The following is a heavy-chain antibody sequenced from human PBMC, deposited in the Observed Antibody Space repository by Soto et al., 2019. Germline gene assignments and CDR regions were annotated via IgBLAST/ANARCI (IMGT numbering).Heavy chain of an antibody. D-gene: IGHD3-10*01. CDR2: IYYSGST. V-gene: IGHV4-59*01. CDR1: GGSISSYY. CDR3: ARDLRGDYYYGMDV. Sequence: SETLSLTCTVSGGSISSYYWSWIRQPPGKGLEWIGYIYYSGSTNYNPSLKSRVTISVDTSKNQFSLKLSSVTAADTAVYYCARDLRGDYYYGMDVWGQGTTVTVSS. J-gene: IGHJ6*02.